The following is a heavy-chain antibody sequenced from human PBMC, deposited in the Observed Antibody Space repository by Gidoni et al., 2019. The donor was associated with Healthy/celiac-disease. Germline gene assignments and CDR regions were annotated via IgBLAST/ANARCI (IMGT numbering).Heavy chain of an antibody. CDR2: MNPNSGNT. Sequence: QVQLVQSGAEVKKPGASVQVSCKASGYTFTSYDINWVRQATGQGLEWMGWMNPNSGNTGYAQKFQGRVTMTRNTSISTAYMELSSLRSEDTAVYYCARATERPRTSGYYFDYWGQGTLVTVSS. J-gene: IGHJ4*02. D-gene: IGHD3-10*01. CDR1: GYTFTSYD. V-gene: IGHV1-8*01. CDR3: ARATERPRTSGYYFDY.